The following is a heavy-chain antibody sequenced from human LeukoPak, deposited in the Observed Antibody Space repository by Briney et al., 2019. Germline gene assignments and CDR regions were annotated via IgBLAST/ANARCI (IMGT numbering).Heavy chain of an antibody. CDR3: ARRSVAARRGSRWFDP. CDR1: GGSISPSTNY. V-gene: IGHV4-39*01. Sequence: SETLSLTCAVSGGSISPSTNYWDWIRQPPGKGLEWIGSHYYSGNTDYNPSLKSRVTISVDMSKNQLSLKLKSVTAADTAVYYCARRSVAARRGSRWFDPWGQGSLVTVSS. J-gene: IGHJ5*02. CDR2: HYYSGNT. D-gene: IGHD6-6*01.